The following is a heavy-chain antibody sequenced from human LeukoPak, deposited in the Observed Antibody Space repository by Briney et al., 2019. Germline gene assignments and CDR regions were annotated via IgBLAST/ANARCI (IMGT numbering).Heavy chain of an antibody. V-gene: IGHV4-61*02. D-gene: IGHD6-19*01. CDR2: IYTSGST. Sequence: SETLSLTCTVSGGSISSGSYYWSWIRQPAGKGLEWIGRIYTSGSTNYNPSLKSRVTISVDTSKNQFSLKLSSVTAADTAVYYCARDSSGWYSFDYWGQGTLVTVSS. CDR1: GGSISSGSYY. CDR3: ARDSSGWYSFDY. J-gene: IGHJ4*02.